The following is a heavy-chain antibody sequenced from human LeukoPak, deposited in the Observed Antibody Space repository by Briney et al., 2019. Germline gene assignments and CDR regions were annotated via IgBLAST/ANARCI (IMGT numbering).Heavy chain of an antibody. Sequence: SETLSLTCTVSGGSISSYYWSWIRQPAGKGLEWIGLIYTSGSTNYNPSLKSRVTTSVDTSKNQFSLKLSSVTAEAPAVYYCASGRLYCSSHSCYPIPPEYWGQGTLVTVSS. J-gene: IGHJ4*02. CDR3: ASGRLYCSSHSCYPIPPEY. CDR2: IYTSGST. D-gene: IGHD2-2*01. CDR1: GGSISSYY. V-gene: IGHV4-4*07.